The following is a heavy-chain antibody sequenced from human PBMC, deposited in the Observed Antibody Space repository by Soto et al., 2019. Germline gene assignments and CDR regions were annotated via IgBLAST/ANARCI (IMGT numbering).Heavy chain of an antibody. CDR3: ARAPNSWFGEFSHFDY. CDR2: IYYSGST. Sequence: QVQLQESGPGLVKPSETLSLTCTVSGGSISSYYWSWIRQPPGKGLEWIGYIYYSGSTNYNPSLKSRVTISVDTSKNQFSLKLSSVTAADTAVYYCARAPNSWFGEFSHFDYWGQGTLVTVSS. V-gene: IGHV4-59*01. CDR1: GGSISSYY. D-gene: IGHD3-10*01. J-gene: IGHJ4*02.